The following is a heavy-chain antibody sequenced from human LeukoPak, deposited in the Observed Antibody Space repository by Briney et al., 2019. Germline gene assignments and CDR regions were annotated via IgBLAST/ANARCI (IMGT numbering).Heavy chain of an antibody. D-gene: IGHD4-17*01. CDR3: ARERDYSYYFDY. J-gene: IGHJ4*02. CDR2: IYHSGST. CDR1: GGSISRSNW. Sequence: SGTLSLTCAVSGGSISRSNWWSWVRQPPGKGLEWIGEIYHSGSTNYNPSLKSRVTISVDKSKNQFALKLRSVTASDTAVYYCARERDYSYYFDYWGQGVLVTVSS. V-gene: IGHV4-4*02.